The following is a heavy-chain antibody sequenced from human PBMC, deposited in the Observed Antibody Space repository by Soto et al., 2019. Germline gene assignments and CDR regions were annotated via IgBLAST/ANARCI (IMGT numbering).Heavy chain of an antibody. D-gene: IGHD6-19*01. Sequence: QVQLVQSGAEVKKPGASVKVSCKASGYTFSSYGISWVRQAPGQGLEWMGWISGYSALTYYAQEFQGRVTMTSDTATNKVYMELRSLRSDDTAVSYCAREWDNKSEHSSGWYDDFWGQGTLVTVSS. CDR2: ISGYSALT. CDR3: AREWDNKSEHSSGWYDDF. V-gene: IGHV1-18*01. CDR1: GYTFSSYG. J-gene: IGHJ4*02.